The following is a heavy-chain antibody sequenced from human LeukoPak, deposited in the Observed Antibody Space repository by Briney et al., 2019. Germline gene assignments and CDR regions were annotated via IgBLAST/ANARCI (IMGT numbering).Heavy chain of an antibody. D-gene: IGHD3-22*01. Sequence: PSETLSLTCTVSGGSISSYYWSWIRQPAGKGLEWIGRIYTSGSITYNPSLKSRVSMSVDTSKNQFSLKLNSVTAADTAVYYCARESYYDSSGYSHDAFDIWGQGTMVTVSS. V-gene: IGHV4-4*07. CDR3: ARESYYDSSGYSHDAFDI. J-gene: IGHJ3*02. CDR1: GGSISSYY. CDR2: IYTSGSI.